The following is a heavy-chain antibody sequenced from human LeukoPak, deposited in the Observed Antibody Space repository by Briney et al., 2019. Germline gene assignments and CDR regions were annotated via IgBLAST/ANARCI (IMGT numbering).Heavy chain of an antibody. D-gene: IGHD6-19*01. Sequence: GGSLRLSCAASGFTFDDYAMHWVRQAPGKGLEWVSGISWNSGKIDYADSVKGRFTISRDNAKNSLYLQMNSLRVEDMALYYCAKDRGYSSSFFEIWGQGTLVTVSS. J-gene: IGHJ4*02. CDR2: ISWNSGKI. CDR1: GFTFDDYA. V-gene: IGHV3-9*03. CDR3: AKDRGYSSSFFEI.